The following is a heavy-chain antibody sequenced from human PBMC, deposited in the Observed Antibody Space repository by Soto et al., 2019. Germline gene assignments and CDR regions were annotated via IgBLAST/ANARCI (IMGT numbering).Heavy chain of an antibody. J-gene: IGHJ6*02. V-gene: IGHV3-30-3*01. CDR2: ISYDGSNK. Sequence: GGSLRLSCAASGFTFSSYAMHWVRQAPGKGLEWVAVISYDGSNKYYADSVKGRFTISRDNSKNTLYLQMNSLRAEDTAVYYCARDAMVRGVTIYYCYGMDVWGQGTTVTVSS. D-gene: IGHD3-10*01. CDR1: GFTFSSYA. CDR3: ARDAMVRGVTIYYCYGMDV.